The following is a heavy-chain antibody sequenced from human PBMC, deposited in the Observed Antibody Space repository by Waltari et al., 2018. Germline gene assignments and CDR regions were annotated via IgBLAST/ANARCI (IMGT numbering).Heavy chain of an antibody. J-gene: IGHJ4*02. Sequence: QVQLVQSGAEVKEPGASVKVSCRASGYSFTNFVITWVRQAPGHGLEWMGWISGYSRNANYEQKLQGRVTMTTDTSTSTAYLELRGLRPDDTAVYYCARGGGPRTIVAVTFDYWGQGTLVTVSS. CDR2: ISGYSRNA. D-gene: IGHD6-19*01. CDR1: GYSFTNFV. V-gene: IGHV1-18*01. CDR3: ARGGGPRTIVAVTFDY.